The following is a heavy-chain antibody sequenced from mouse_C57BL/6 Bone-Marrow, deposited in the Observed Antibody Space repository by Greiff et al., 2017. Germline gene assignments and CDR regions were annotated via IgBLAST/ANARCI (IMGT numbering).Heavy chain of an antibody. V-gene: IGHV1-7*01. D-gene: IGHD1-1*02. CDR1: GYTFTSYW. J-gene: IGHJ2*01. CDR3: AREKGYYYTYYFDY. Sequence: QVQLQQSGAELAKPGASVKLSCKASGYTFTSYWLHWVKQRPGQGLEWIGYLNPSSGYTKYNQKFKDKATLPADKSSNTAYMQLSSLTDEDSAVFYCAREKGYYYTYYFDYWGQGTTLTVSS. CDR2: LNPSSGYT.